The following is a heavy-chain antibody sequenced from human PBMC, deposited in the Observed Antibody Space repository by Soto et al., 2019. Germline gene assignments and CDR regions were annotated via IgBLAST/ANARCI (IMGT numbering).Heavy chain of an antibody. J-gene: IGHJ6*02. CDR3: ARGYGSGSYYSYYYYGMDV. Sequence: PSETLSLTCAVYGGSFSGYYWSWIRQPPGKGLEWIGEINHSGSTNYNPSLKSRVTISVDTSKNQFSLKLSSVTAADTAVYYCARGYGSGSYYSYYYYGMDVWGQGTTVTVSS. V-gene: IGHV4-34*01. CDR1: GGSFSGYY. D-gene: IGHD3-10*01. CDR2: INHSGST.